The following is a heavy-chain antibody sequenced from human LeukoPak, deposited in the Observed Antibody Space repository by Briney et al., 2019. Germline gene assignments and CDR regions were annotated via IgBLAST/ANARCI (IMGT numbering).Heavy chain of an antibody. CDR1: GFTFSDAW. Sequence: NPGGSLRLSCEGSGFTFSDAWVSWVRQAPGKGLEWVGRIKGKTDDGTTDYAAPVKGRFTISRDDSKNTLYLQMNSLKIEDTAVYYCSIDRGHTRIGSYFDPWGQETLVSVSS. D-gene: IGHD3-22*01. CDR3: SIDRGHTRIGSYFDP. V-gene: IGHV3-15*01. J-gene: IGHJ5*02. CDR2: IKGKTDDGTT.